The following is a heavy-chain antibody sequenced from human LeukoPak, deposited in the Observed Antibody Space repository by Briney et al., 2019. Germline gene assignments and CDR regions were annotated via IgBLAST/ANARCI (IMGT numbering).Heavy chain of an antibody. CDR2: IGSGGTTI. D-gene: IGHD3-22*01. J-gene: IGHJ4*02. CDR1: GFTFSSHE. CDR3: ARDSYYDSSGVDY. V-gene: IGHV3-48*03. Sequence: GGSLRLSCAGSGFTFSSHEMNWVRQAPGKGLEWVSYIGSGGTTISYADSVKGRFTISRDNAMNSLYLQMNSLRAEDTAVYYCARDSYYDSSGVDYWGQGTLVTVSS.